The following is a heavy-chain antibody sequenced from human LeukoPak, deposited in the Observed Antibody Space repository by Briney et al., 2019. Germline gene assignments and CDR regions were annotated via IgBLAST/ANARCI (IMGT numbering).Heavy chain of an antibody. Sequence: SETLSLTCTVSGGSISSYYWSWIRQPPGKGLEWIGYIYYSGSTNYNPSLKSRVTISVDTSKNQFSLRLSSVTAADTAVYYCARAHYDFWSGYYYYFDYWGQGTLVTVSS. CDR3: ARAHYDFWSGYYYYFDY. J-gene: IGHJ4*02. CDR1: GGSISSYY. D-gene: IGHD3-3*01. V-gene: IGHV4-59*01. CDR2: IYYSGST.